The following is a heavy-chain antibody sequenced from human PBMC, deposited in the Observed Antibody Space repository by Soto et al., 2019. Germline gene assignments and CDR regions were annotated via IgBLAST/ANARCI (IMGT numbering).Heavy chain of an antibody. D-gene: IGHD5-18*01. CDR2: INQDGSET. V-gene: IGHV3-7*04. Sequence: EGQLVQSGGGLVQPGGSLRLSCAASGFTFSNTWMSWVRQAPGKGLEWVGNINQDGSETYFVDSVKGRFTISRDNAQNSVFLQMSTLRAGDTAVYYCARDNGYSYGCDIWGQGTLVTVAS. CDR3: ARDNGYSYGCDI. J-gene: IGHJ4*02. CDR1: GFTFSNTW.